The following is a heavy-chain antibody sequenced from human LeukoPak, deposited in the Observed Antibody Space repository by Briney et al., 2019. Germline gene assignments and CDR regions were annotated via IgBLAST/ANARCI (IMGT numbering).Heavy chain of an antibody. CDR1: GFSFRSHG. D-gene: IGHD3-3*01. CDR2: IYSGGST. Sequence: GGSLRLSCAASGFSFRSHGMNWVRQAPGKGLEWVSLIYSGGSTYYADSVKGRFTISRDNAKNSLYLQMNSLRAEDTAVYYCASTTIFGVVITFGAFDIWGQGTMVTVSS. CDR3: ASTTIFGVVITFGAFDI. J-gene: IGHJ3*02. V-gene: IGHV3-66*01.